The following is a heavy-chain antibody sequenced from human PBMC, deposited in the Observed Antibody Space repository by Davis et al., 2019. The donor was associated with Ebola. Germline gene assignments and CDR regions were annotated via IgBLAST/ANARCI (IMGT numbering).Heavy chain of an antibody. CDR3: ARGITIFGVVISLGMDV. Sequence: ASVKVSCKASGYTFTSYYMHWVRQAPGQGLEWMGIINPSGGSTSYAQKFQGRVTMTRDTSTSTVYMELSSLRSEDTAVYYCARGITIFGVVISLGMDVWGQGTTVTVSS. CDR1: GYTFTSYY. D-gene: IGHD3-3*01. J-gene: IGHJ6*02. CDR2: INPSGGST. V-gene: IGHV1-46*01.